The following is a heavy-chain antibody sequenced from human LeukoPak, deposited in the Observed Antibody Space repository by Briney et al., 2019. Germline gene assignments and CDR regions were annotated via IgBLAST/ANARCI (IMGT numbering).Heavy chain of an antibody. Sequence: GASVKVSCKASGYTFSDFYIHWVRQAPGQGLEWMGGIIPIFGTANYAQKFQGRVTITADESTGTAYMELSSLRSEDTAVYYCARGYYDILTTEGDAFDIWGQGTMVTVSS. V-gene: IGHV1-69*13. J-gene: IGHJ3*02. CDR3: ARGYYDILTTEGDAFDI. CDR2: IIPIFGTA. D-gene: IGHD3-9*01. CDR1: GYTFSDFY.